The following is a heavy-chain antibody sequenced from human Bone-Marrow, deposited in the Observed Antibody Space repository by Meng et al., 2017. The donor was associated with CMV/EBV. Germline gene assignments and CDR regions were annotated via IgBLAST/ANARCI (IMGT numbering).Heavy chain of an antibody. Sequence: GGSLRLSCAASGFTFSSYSMNWVRQAPGKGLEWVSSISSSSSYIYYADSVKGRFTISRDNAKNSLYLQMNSLRAEDTAVYYCAREASYYDFWSGYLLYWGQGTLVTVSS. CDR3: AREASYYDFWSGYLLY. D-gene: IGHD3-3*01. J-gene: IGHJ4*02. CDR2: ISSSSSYI. V-gene: IGHV3-21*01. CDR1: GFTFSSYS.